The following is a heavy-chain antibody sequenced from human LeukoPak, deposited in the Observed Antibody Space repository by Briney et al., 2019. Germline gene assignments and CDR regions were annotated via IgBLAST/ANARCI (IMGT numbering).Heavy chain of an antibody. J-gene: IGHJ6*02. CDR3: ARHVAAATYYYYYGMDV. CDR2: INTNAGNP. D-gene: IGHD6-13*01. V-gene: IGHV7-4-1*02. CDR1: GYTFTSYA. Sequence: GASVKVSCKASGYTFTSYAMNWVRQAPGQGLEWMGWINTNAGNPTYAQGFTGRFVFSLDTSVSTAYLQISSLKAEDTAVYYCARHVAAATYYYYYGMDVWGQGTTVTVSS.